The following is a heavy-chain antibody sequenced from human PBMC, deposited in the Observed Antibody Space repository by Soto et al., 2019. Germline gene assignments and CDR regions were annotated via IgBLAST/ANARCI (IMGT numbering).Heavy chain of an antibody. D-gene: IGHD6-25*01. CDR2: IDPSDSYT. CDR3: ARRGMSSDYYCYGMDV. Sequence: GEALKISCKGSGYSFTSYWISWVRQMPGKGLEWMGRIDPSDSYTNYSPSFQGHVTISADKSISTAYLQWSSLKASDTARYYCARRGMSSDYYCYGMDVWGQGATVTVSS. V-gene: IGHV5-10-1*01. CDR1: GYSFTSYW. J-gene: IGHJ6*02.